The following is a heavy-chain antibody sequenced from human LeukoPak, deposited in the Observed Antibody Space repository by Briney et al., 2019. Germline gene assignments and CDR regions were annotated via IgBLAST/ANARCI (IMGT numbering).Heavy chain of an antibody. CDR3: AGTGGPEV. Sequence: SETLSLTCTVSGGSISSSNYYWGWIRQPPGKGLEWIGNIYYSGSTYYNPSLKSRVTISVDTSKNQFSLKLSSVTAADTAVYYCAGTGGPEVWGQGTLVTVSS. V-gene: IGHV4-39*07. D-gene: IGHD1-1*01. J-gene: IGHJ4*02. CDR1: GGSISSSNYY. CDR2: IYYSGST.